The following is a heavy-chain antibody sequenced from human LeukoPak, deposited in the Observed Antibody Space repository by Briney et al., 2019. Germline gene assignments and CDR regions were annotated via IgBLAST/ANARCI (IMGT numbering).Heavy chain of an antibody. D-gene: IGHD6-13*01. CDR2: IYYSGST. CDR1: GGSISSYY. J-gene: IGHJ3*02. V-gene: IGHV4-59*01. CDR3: ARQQLRVAFDI. Sequence: MTSETLSLTCTVSGGSISSYYWSWIRQPPGKGLEWIGYIYYSGSTNYNPSLKSRVTISVDTSKNQFSLKLSSVTAADTAVYYCARQQLRVAFDIWGQGTMVTVSS.